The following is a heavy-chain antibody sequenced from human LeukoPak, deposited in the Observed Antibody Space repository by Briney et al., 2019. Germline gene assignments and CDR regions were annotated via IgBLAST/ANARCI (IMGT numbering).Heavy chain of an antibody. CDR3: ARRRDGYNFRFWFDR. J-gene: IGHJ5*02. V-gene: IGHV1-2*02. Sequence: ASVKVSCRASGYTFTGYYMHWVRQAPGQGLEWMGWINPNSGGTNYAQKFQGRVTITRDTSISTAYMELSRLRSDDTAVYYCARRRDGYNFRFWFDRWGQGTLVTVSS. D-gene: IGHD5-24*01. CDR1: GYTFTGYY. CDR2: INPNSGGT.